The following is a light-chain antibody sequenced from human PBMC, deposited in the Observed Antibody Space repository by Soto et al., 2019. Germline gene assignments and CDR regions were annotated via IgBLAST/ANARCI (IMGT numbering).Light chain of an antibody. Sequence: QSALTQPRSVSGSPGQSVTISCTGTSNDVGAYHYVSWYQHHPGKAPKLIIYDVTQRPSGIPDRFSGSKSGNTASLTISGLQAEDEADFYCQSYDSNLIGLIFGGGTKLTVL. V-gene: IGLV2-11*01. J-gene: IGLJ2*01. CDR3: QSYDSNLIGLI. CDR1: SNDVGAYHY. CDR2: DVT.